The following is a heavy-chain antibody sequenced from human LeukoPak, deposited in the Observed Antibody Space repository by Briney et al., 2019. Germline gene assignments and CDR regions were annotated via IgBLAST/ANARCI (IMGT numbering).Heavy chain of an antibody. CDR2: INSESSTI. V-gene: IGHV3-48*04. Sequence: PGGSLRLSCAVSGFTFSSYSMNWVRQAPGKGLEWVSYINSESSTIYYADSVKGRFTISRDNAKNSLYLQMNSLRAEDTAVYYCARHLAAAGDYRGQGTLVTVSS. J-gene: IGHJ4*02. CDR3: ARHLAAAGDY. CDR1: GFTFSSYS. D-gene: IGHD3-10*01.